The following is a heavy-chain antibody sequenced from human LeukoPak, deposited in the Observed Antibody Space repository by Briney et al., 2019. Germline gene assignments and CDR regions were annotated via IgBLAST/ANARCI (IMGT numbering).Heavy chain of an antibody. J-gene: IGHJ4*02. CDR2: INHSGST. CDR1: GGSFSGYY. D-gene: IGHD3-3*01. CDR3: AGHSYFWSGSN. Sequence: SETLSLTCAVYGGSFSGYYWNWIRQPPGKGLEWIGEINHSGSTNYNPSLKSRVTISVDTSKNQFSLKLSSVTAADTAVYYCAGHSYFWSGSNWGQGTLVTVSS. V-gene: IGHV4-34*01.